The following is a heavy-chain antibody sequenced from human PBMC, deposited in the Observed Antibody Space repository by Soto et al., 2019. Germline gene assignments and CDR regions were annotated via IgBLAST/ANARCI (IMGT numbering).Heavy chain of an antibody. CDR1: GFSLSTSGVG. CDR2: IYWDDDK. CDR3: ALTHHHLVSIAAALFDY. J-gene: IGHJ4*02. V-gene: IGHV2-5*02. Sequence: QITLKESGPTLVKPTQTLTLTCTFSGFSLSTSGVGVGWIRQPPGKALEWLALIYWDDDKRYSPSLKSRLTITKDTSKNQVVLTMTNMDPVDTATYYCALTHHHLVSIAAALFDYWGQGTLVTVSS. D-gene: IGHD6-13*01.